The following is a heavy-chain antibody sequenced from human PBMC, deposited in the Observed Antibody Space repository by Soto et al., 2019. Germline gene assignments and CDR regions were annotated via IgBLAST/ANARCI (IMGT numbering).Heavy chain of an antibody. D-gene: IGHD6-19*01. CDR3: ARHLVNIAVRGMDV. J-gene: IGHJ6*02. CDR1: GYSFTSYW. V-gene: IGHV5-10-1*01. CDR2: IDPSDSYT. Sequence: GASLKISCKGSGYSFTSYWISWVRQMPGKGLEWMGRIDPSDSYTNYSPSFEGHVTISGDKSISTAYLQWSSLKASDTAMYYCARHLVNIAVRGMDVWGQGTTVTVSS.